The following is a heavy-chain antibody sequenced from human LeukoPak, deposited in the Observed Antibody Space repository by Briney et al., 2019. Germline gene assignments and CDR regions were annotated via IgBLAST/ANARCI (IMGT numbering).Heavy chain of an antibody. V-gene: IGHV1-2*02. CDR3: ARESTPEKFDP. J-gene: IGHJ5*02. CDR1: GDIFTGYH. Sequence: ASVKVSCKASGDIFTGYHVHWVRQAPGQGREWMGYVNVNSGVTKSAQRFQGRITMTRDSSITTAYMELSSLRSGDSAVYYCARESTPEKFDPWGQGTLVTVSS. CDR2: VNVNSGVT. D-gene: IGHD2-15*01.